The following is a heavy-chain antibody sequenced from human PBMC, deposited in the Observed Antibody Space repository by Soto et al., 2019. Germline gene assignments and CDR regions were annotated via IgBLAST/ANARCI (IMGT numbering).Heavy chain of an antibody. Sequence: ASVKVSCKASGGTFSSYAISWVRQAPGQGLEWMGGIIPIFGTANYAQKFQGRVTITADESTSTAYMELSSLRSEDTAVYYCARDSPTYSSGYYWYFDYWGQGTLVTVSS. D-gene: IGHD3-22*01. CDR1: GGTFSSYA. J-gene: IGHJ4*02. CDR2: IIPIFGTA. CDR3: ARDSPTYSSGYYWYFDY. V-gene: IGHV1-69*13.